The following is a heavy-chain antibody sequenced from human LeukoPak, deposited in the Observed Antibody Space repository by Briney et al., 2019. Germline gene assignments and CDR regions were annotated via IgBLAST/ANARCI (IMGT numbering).Heavy chain of an antibody. Sequence: SGTLSLTCTVSGGSISSYYWSWVRQPPGKGLEWIGYVYYSGSTNYNPSLKSRVTISADTSKNQFSLKLSSVTAADTAVYYCARDRLVGATFYYYYYMDVWGKGTTVTVSS. D-gene: IGHD1-26*01. CDR2: VYYSGST. J-gene: IGHJ6*03. V-gene: IGHV4-59*01. CDR3: ARDRLVGATFYYYYYMDV. CDR1: GGSISSYY.